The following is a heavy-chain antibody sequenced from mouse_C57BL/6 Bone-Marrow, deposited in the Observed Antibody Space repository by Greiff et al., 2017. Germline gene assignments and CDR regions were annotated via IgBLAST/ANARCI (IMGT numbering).Heavy chain of an antibody. D-gene: IGHD2-2*01. CDR3: ARERGGGWLRRYFDV. J-gene: IGHJ1*03. V-gene: IGHV5-16*01. CDR1: GFTFSDYY. Sequence: EVQVVESEGGLVQPGSSMKLSCTASGFTFSDYYMAWVRQVPEKGLEWVANINYDGSSTYYLDSLKSRFIIARDTAKNTLYLQMSSLKSEDTATYYCARERGGGWLRRYFDVWGTGTTVTVSS. CDR2: INYDGSST.